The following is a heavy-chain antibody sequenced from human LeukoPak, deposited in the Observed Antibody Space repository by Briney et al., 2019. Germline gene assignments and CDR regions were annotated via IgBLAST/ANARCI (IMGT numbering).Heavy chain of an antibody. CDR2: IYYSGST. CDR1: GGSISSSSYY. Sequence: SETLSLTCTVSGGSISSSSYYWGWIRQPPGKGLEWIGSIYYSGSTYYNPSLKSRVTISVDTSKNQFSLKLSSVTAADTAVYYCASDGEAYYDTPSRFDPWGQGTLVTVSS. D-gene: IGHD3-9*01. V-gene: IGHV4-39*01. CDR3: ASDGEAYYDTPSRFDP. J-gene: IGHJ5*02.